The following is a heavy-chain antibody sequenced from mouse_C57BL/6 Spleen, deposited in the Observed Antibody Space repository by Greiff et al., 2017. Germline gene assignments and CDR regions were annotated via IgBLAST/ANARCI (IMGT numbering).Heavy chain of an antibody. CDR3: ARDLRGAMDY. CDR2: ISSGSSTI. J-gene: IGHJ4*01. Sequence: EVQLVESGGGLVKPGGSLKLSCAASGFTFSDYGMHWVRQAPEKGLEWVAYISSGSSTIYYAATVKGRFTISRDNAKNTLFLQMTSLRSEDTAMYYCARDLRGAMDYWGQGTSVTVSS. D-gene: IGHD1-1*01. CDR1: GFTFSDYG. V-gene: IGHV5-17*01.